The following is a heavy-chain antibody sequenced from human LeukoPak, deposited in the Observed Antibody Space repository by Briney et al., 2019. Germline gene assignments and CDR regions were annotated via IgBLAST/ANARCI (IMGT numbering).Heavy chain of an antibody. CDR2: IRSSIYGGTP. CDR1: GFTFREFA. CDR3: SREWGNGNDLRPDY. Sequence: GGSLRLSCTSSGFTFREFAVSWFRQAPGKGLGWIGFIRSSIYGGTPKAAASVKGRFIFSRDDSKGVVYLRMNSLKTEDTAVYYCSREWGNGNDLRPDYWGQGTLVTVSS. D-gene: IGHD1-1*01. J-gene: IGHJ4*02. V-gene: IGHV3-49*03.